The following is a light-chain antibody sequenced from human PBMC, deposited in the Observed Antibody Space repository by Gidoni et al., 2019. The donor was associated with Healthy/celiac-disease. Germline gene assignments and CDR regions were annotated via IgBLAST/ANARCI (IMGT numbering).Light chain of an antibody. Sequence: DIQMTQSPSSLSASVGDRVTITCQASQDSSNYLNWYQQKPGKAPKLLIYDASNLETGVPSRFSGSGSGTDFTFTISSLQPEDIATYYCQQYDNLFLTFGGGTKVEIK. J-gene: IGKJ4*01. CDR3: QQYDNLFLT. CDR2: DAS. CDR1: QDSSNY. V-gene: IGKV1-33*01.